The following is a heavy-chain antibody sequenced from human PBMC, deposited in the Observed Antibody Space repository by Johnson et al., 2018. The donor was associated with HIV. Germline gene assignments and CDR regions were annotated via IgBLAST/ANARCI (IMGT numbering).Heavy chain of an antibody. V-gene: IGHV3-11*04. J-gene: IGHJ3*02. D-gene: IGHD2-8*01. CDR2: ISSTGSTI. CDR3: ARVRGYCTNGVCYYDAFDI. CDR1: GFTFSDYY. Sequence: QVQLVESGGGLGKPGGSLRLSCAGSGFTFSDYYMNWLRQAPGKGLEWVSYISSTGSTIYYADSVKGRFTIYRDNAKRSLYLQMSSLRAEDKAVYYCARVRGYCTNGVCYYDAFDIWGQGTMVTVSA.